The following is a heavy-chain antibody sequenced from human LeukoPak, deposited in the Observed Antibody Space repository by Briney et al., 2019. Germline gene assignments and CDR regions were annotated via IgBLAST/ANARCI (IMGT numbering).Heavy chain of an antibody. Sequence: SDTLSLTCTVSGGSISSSSYYWGWIRQPPGKGLEWIGSIYYSGSTYYNPSLKSRVTISVDTSKNQFSLKLSSVTAADTAVYYCASGPITMVRGVIIEYYFDYWGQGTLVTVSS. J-gene: IGHJ4*02. V-gene: IGHV4-39*01. CDR2: IYYSGST. CDR3: ASGPITMVRGVIIEYYFDY. CDR1: GGSISSSSYY. D-gene: IGHD3-10*01.